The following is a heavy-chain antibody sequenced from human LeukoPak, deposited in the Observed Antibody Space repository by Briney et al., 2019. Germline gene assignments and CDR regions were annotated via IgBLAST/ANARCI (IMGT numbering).Heavy chain of an antibody. J-gene: IGHJ4*02. CDR2: ISSSSYI. D-gene: IGHD1-26*01. CDR1: GFTFSSYW. V-gene: IGHV3-21*01. CDR3: ARDDRSYYFDY. Sequence: PGGSLRLSCAASGFTFSSYWMSWVRQAPGKGLEWVSSISSSSYIYYADSVKGRFTISRDNAKNSLYLQMNSLRAEDTAVYYCARDDRSYYFDYWGQGTLVTVSS.